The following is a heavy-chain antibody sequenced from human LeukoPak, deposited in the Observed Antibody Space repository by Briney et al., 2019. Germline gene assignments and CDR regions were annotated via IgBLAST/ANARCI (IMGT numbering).Heavy chain of an antibody. D-gene: IGHD3-9*01. V-gene: IGHV1-18*01. CDR2: ISAYNGYA. Sequence: ASVKVSCKASGYTFTTYGISWVRQAPGQGLEWMGWISAYNGYANYAQKFQGRVTMTTDTSTSTAYMELRSLAFDDTAIYYCAREDTRTSYFPYWGQGTLVTVSS. J-gene: IGHJ4*02. CDR3: AREDTRTSYFPY. CDR1: GYTFTTYG.